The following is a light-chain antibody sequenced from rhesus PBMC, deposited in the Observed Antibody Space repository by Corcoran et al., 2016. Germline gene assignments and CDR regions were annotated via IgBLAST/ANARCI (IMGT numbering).Light chain of an antibody. J-gene: IGKJ4*01. CDR3: QQYSSRPLT. Sequence: DIQMTQSPSSLSASVGDTVTITCRASQGISSWLAWYQQKPGKAPKLLIYKASSLPSGVPSRFSGSGSWTDVTLHISSLQSEDFATYFCQQYSSRPLTFGGGTKVEIK. CDR2: KAS. CDR1: QGISSW. V-gene: IGKV1-22*01.